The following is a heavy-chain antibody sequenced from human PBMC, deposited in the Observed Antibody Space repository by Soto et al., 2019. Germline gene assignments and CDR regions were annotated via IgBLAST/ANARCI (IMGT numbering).Heavy chain of an antibody. Sequence: QVHLVQSGAEVKKPGASVKVSCKGSGYAFTTYGITWVRQAPGQGLEWMGWISAHNGNTNYAQKLQGRVTVTRDTSTSTAYMELRSLRSDDTAVYYCARGRSGDYWGQGALVTLSS. CDR1: GYAFTTYG. CDR3: ARGRSGDY. J-gene: IGHJ4*02. CDR2: ISAHNGNT. V-gene: IGHV1-18*01.